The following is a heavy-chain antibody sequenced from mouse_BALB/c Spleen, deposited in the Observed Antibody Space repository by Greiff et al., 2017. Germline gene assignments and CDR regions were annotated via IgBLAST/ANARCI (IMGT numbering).Heavy chain of an antibody. CDR2: INPGSGGT. Sequence: QVQLKQSGAELVRPGTSVKVSCKASGYAFTNYLIEWVKQRPGQGLEWIGVINPGSGGTNYNEKFKGKATLTADKSSSTAYMQLSSLTSDEAAVYFCARGLRYFDYWGQGTTLTVSS. D-gene: IGHD3-1*01. CDR3: ARGLRYFDY. V-gene: IGHV1-54*01. CDR1: GYAFTNYL. J-gene: IGHJ2*01.